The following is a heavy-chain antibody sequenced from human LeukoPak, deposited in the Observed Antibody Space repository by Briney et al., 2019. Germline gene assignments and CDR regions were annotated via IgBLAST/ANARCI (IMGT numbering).Heavy chain of an antibody. CDR3: ARNKRGDY. V-gene: IGHV3-7*01. J-gene: IGHJ4*02. CDR2: IKNDGSEK. D-gene: IGHD1-1*01. Sequence: PGGSLRLSCAVSGFTFTTYWMSWARQAPGKGLEWVANIKNDGSEKYYVDSVKGRFTISRDNAKNSLFPQMNSLRAEDTAIYYCARNKRGDYWGQGTLVTVSS. CDR1: GFTFTTYW.